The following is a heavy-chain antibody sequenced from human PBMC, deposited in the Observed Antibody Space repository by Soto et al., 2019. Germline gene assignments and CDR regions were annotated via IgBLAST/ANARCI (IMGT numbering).Heavy chain of an antibody. CDR1: GFTFDDYA. J-gene: IGHJ4*02. CDR3: AKDMSYYDSSGPFDY. CDR2: ISWNSGSI. V-gene: IGHV3-9*01. D-gene: IGHD3-22*01. Sequence: SLRLSCAASGFTFDDYAMHWVRQAPGKGLEWVSGISWNSGSIGYADSVKGRFTISRDNAKNSLYLQMNSLRAEDTALYYCAKDMSYYDSSGPFDYWGQGTLVTVSS.